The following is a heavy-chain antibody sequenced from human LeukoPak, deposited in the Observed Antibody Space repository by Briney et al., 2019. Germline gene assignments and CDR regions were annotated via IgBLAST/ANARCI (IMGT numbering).Heavy chain of an antibody. Sequence: SETLSLTCTVSGGSISSGTHYWGWVRQPPGKGLEWIGSIFYRGNAFYSPSLKSRVTVSIDTSKNQFSLKLNSVTAADTAVYYCARHDYDLLTGYTINWFDPWGQGTLVTVSS. CDR3: ARHDYDLLTGYTINWFDP. CDR2: IFYRGNA. V-gene: IGHV4-39*01. CDR1: GGSISSGTHY. D-gene: IGHD3-9*01. J-gene: IGHJ5*02.